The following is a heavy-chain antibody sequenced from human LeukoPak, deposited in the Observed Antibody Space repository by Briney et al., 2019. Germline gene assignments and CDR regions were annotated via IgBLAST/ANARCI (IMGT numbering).Heavy chain of an antibody. V-gene: IGHV3-30*18. D-gene: IGHD1-26*01. CDR2: ISYDGSNK. CDR3: AKVRGKSGSPSFDY. J-gene: IGHJ4*02. Sequence: GGSLRLSCAASGFTFSSYGMHWVRQAPGKGLEWVAVISYDGSNKYYADSVKGRFTIPRDNSKNTLYLQMNSLRAEDTAVYYCAKVRGKSGSPSFDYWGQGTLVTVSS. CDR1: GFTFSSYG.